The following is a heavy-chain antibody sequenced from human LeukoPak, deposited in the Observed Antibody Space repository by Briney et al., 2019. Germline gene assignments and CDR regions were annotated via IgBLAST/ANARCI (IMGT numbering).Heavy chain of an antibody. CDR1: GYTFTSYG. D-gene: IGHD6-13*01. CDR2: ISAYNGPT. Sequence: ASVKVSCTASGYTFTSYGISWVRQAPGQGLEWMGWISAYNGPTNYAQKFQGRVTMTTDTSTSTAYMELKTLRSDDTAVYYCARDRSSSSYWGQGTLVTVSS. J-gene: IGHJ4*02. V-gene: IGHV1-18*01. CDR3: ARDRSSSSY.